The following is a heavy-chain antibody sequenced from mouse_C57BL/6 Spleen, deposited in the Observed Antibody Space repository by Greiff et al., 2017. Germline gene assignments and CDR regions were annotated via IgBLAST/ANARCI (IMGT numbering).Heavy chain of an antibody. Sequence: VQLQQSGPGLVQPSQSLSITCTVSGFSLTSYGVHWVRQSPGQGLEWLGVIWRGGSPDYNAAFMSRLSITKDNSKSQVFFKMNSLQADDTAIYYCAKRGVTTTGDYYAMDYWGQGTAVTVAS. V-gene: IGHV2-5*01. D-gene: IGHD2-2*01. J-gene: IGHJ4*01. CDR2: IWRGGSP. CDR1: GFSLTSYG. CDR3: AKRGVTTTGDYYAMDY.